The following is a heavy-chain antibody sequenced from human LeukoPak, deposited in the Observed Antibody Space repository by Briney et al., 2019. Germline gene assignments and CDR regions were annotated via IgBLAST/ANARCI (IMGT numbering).Heavy chain of an antibody. CDR1: GFTFSSYA. J-gene: IGHJ4*02. D-gene: IGHD5-18*01. Sequence: GGSLRLSCAASGFTFSSYAMSWVRQAPGKGLEWVSAITGSGGSTYYADSVKGRFTISRDNSKDTLSLQMNSLRAEDTAVYYCAKDIAQGYTFGSIEQDYWGQGTLVTVSS. CDR3: AKDIAQGYTFGSIEQDY. V-gene: IGHV3-23*01. CDR2: ITGSGGST.